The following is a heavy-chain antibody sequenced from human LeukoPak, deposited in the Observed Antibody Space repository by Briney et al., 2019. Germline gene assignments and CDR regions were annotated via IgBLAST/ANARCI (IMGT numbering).Heavy chain of an antibody. J-gene: IGHJ4*02. V-gene: IGHV1-46*01. CDR1: GYTFTYHY. CDR2: INPDNGNT. D-gene: IGHD1-26*01. CDR3: ARESDVGKDFDY. Sequence: SVPVSCKASGYTFTYHYIHLVRQAPGQGLEWMGIINPDNGNTSYGRRFQGRVTMTRDTSTSTVYMELSSLDSDDTAVYYCARESDVGKDFDYWGQGTLNTVSS.